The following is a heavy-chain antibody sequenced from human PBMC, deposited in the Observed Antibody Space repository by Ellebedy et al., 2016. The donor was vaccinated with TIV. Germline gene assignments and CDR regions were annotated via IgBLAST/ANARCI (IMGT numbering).Heavy chain of an antibody. V-gene: IGHV3-7*03. D-gene: IGHD2-2*01. CDR2: IKRDGREK. Sequence: GGSLRLSXAASGFTFSSYWMSWVRQAPGKGLEWVANIKRDGREKYYVDSVKGRFTISRDNAKNSLYLQMNSLRAEDTAVYYCARYQIKYQLLDYYYGMDVWGQGTTVTVSS. CDR3: ARYQIKYQLLDYYYGMDV. CDR1: GFTFSSYW. J-gene: IGHJ6*02.